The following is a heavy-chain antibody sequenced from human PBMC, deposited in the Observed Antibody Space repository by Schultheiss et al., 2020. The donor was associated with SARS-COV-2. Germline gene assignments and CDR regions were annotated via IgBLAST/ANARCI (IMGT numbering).Heavy chain of an antibody. V-gene: IGHV3-33*01. CDR2: IWYDGSNK. CDR3: AREGSGQQLVSFFGY. D-gene: IGHD6-13*01. Sequence: GESLKISCAASGFTFSSYGMHWVRQAPGKGLEWVAVIWYDGSNKYYADSVKGRFTISRDNSKNTLYLQMNSLRAEDTAVYYCAREGSGQQLVSFFGYWGQGTLVTVSS. J-gene: IGHJ4*02. CDR1: GFTFSSYG.